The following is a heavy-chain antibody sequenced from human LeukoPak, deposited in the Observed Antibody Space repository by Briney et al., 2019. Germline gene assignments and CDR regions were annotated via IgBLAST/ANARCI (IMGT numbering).Heavy chain of an antibody. J-gene: IGHJ5*02. CDR2: IDTDGSST. Sequence: GGSLRLSCAASGFTFSSYWMHWVRQTPEKGLVWVSRIDTDGSSTIYADSVKGRFTISRDNSKNTLYLQMNSLRVEDTAVYYCAKDAQVYSTYDWRWFDPWGQGTLVTVSS. CDR3: AKDAQVYSTYDWRWFDP. CDR1: GFTFSSYW. D-gene: IGHD4-11*01. V-gene: IGHV3-74*01.